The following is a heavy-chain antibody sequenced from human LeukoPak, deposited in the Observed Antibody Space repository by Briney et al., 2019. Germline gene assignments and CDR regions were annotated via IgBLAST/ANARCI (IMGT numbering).Heavy chain of an antibody. V-gene: IGHV3-30*02. J-gene: IGHJ4*02. CDR1: GFTFSSYG. Sequence: GGSLRLSCAASGFTFSSYGMHWVRQAPGKGLEWVAFIRYDGSNKYYADSVKGRFTISRDNSKNTLYLQMNSLRAEDTAVYYCAKEDYDILTGSALDYWGQGTLVTVSS. D-gene: IGHD3-9*01. CDR3: AKEDYDILTGSALDY. CDR2: IRYDGSNK.